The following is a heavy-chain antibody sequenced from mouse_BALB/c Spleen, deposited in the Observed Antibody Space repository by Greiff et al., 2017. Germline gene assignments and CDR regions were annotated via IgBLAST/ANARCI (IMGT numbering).Heavy chain of an antibody. J-gene: IGHJ4*01. D-gene: IGHD1-1*01. CDR2: IDTSDSYT. Sequence: QVQLQQPGAELVMPGASVKMSCKASGYTFTDYWMHWVKQRPGQGLEWIGAIDTSDSYTSYNQKFKGKATLTVDESSSTAYMQLSSLTSEDSAVYYCARGSSYPMDYWGQGTSVTVSS. CDR1: GYTFTDYW. V-gene: IGHV1-69*01. CDR3: ARGSSYPMDY.